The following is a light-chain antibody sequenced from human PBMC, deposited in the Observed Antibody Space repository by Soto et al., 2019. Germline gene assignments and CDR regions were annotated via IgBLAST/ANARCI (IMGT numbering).Light chain of an antibody. Sequence: EIVLTQSPGTLSLSPGERATLSCRASRSVSSRYLAWYQQKPGQAPRLLIYGASSRATGIPDRFSGSGSGTDLTLTSTGLEPEDFAVYHWNQYGYSPNTFGQGPKLEIK. CDR3: NQYGYSPNT. CDR2: GAS. CDR1: RSVSSRY. V-gene: IGKV3-20*01. J-gene: IGKJ2*01.